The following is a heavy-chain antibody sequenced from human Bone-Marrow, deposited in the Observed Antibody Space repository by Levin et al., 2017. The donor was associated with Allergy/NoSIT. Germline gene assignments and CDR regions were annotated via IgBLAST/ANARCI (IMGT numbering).Heavy chain of an antibody. D-gene: IGHD6-13*01. V-gene: IGHV3-7*01. J-gene: IGHJ6*02. Sequence: PGGSLRLSCAASGFTFSSYWMSWVRQAPGKGLEWVANIKQDGSEKYYVDSVKGRFTISRDNAKNSLYLQMNSLRAEDTAVYYCASKVGYSSSWYGGWYYGMDVWGQGTTVTVSS. CDR1: GFTFSSYW. CDR3: ASKVGYSSSWYGGWYYGMDV. CDR2: IKQDGSEK.